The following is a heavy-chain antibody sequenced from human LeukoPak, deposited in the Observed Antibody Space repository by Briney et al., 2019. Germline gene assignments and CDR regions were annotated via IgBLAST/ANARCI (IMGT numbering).Heavy chain of an antibody. J-gene: IGHJ4*02. CDR2: IYHSGST. CDR1: GGSISTYY. CDR3: ARGGGYASPIGY. V-gene: IGHV4-59*01. D-gene: IGHD5-12*01. Sequence: PSETLSLTCTLSGGSISTYYWSSIRQPPGKGLECIGYIYHSGSTNYNPSLKSRVTISVDTSKNQFSLKLSSVTAADTAVYYCARGGGYASPIGYWGQGALVTVSS.